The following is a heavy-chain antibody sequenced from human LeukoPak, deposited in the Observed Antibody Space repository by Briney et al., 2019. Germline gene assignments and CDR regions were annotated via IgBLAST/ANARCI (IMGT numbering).Heavy chain of an antibody. J-gene: IGHJ4*02. V-gene: IGHV3-11*04. CDR3: ARDSGTMIVVVINQYYFDY. Sequence: GGSLRLSCAASGFTFSDYYMSWIRQAPGKGLEWVSYISSSGSTIYYADSVKGRFTISRDNAKNSLYLQMNSLRAEDTAVYYCARDSGTMIVVVINQYYFDYWGQGTLVTVSS. CDR2: ISSSGSTI. CDR1: GFTFSDYY. D-gene: IGHD3-22*01.